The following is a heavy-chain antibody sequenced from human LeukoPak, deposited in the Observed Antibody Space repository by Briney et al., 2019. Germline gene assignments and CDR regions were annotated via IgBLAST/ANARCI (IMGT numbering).Heavy chain of an antibody. D-gene: IGHD4-17*01. CDR3: ARGLDYGYDSGN. CDR1: GRTFSIYS. Sequence: GGSLRLSCTASGRTFSIYSMNWVRQAPGKGLEWVSSISSSSSYIFYADPLTGRFTISRDNSKNSLHLQMNSLRVEDTAVYYCARGLDYGYDSGNWGQGALVTVSS. V-gene: IGHV3-21*06. CDR2: ISSSSSYI. J-gene: IGHJ4*02.